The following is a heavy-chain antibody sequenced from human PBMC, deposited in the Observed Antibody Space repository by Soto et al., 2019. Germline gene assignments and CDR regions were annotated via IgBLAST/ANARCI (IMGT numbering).Heavy chain of an antibody. V-gene: IGHV5-51*01. J-gene: IGHJ6*02. CDR2: NYPGDSDT. CDR1: GYSFTSYW. CDR3: AREGRDSYYYYGMDV. Sequence: EVQLVKSGAEVKKPGEPLKISWKGSGYSFTSYWICWLRQMPGKGLEWMGINYPGDSDTRYSPSFQGQVTISADKSISTAYLQWSRLKASDTAMYYCAREGRDSYYYYGMDVWGHGTTVTVSS. D-gene: IGHD2-15*01.